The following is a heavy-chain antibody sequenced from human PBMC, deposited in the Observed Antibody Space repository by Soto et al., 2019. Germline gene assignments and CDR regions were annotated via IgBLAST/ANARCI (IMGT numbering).Heavy chain of an antibody. Sequence: GGSLRLSFAASGFTFSSYGMHWVRQAPGKGLEGVTCILYDGSDKYYAYSVKVRFTISRENSKNTLYLQMNSLRTEDSAVYYCAKAEGGCGDFVDXWGQGTPVTVSX. J-gene: IGHJ5*02. CDR3: AKAEGGCGDFVDX. CDR1: GFTFSSYG. D-gene: IGHD3-10*01. CDR2: ILYDGSDK. V-gene: IGHV3-30*18.